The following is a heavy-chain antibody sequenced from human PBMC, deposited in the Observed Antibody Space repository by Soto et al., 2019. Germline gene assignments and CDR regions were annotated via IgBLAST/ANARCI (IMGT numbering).Heavy chain of an antibody. CDR1: GVTLSSYG. CDR3: ARDYYGVPDY. Sequence: GGARRLSWGGSGVTLSSYGLHWVRQDPGTGLGWVSRINSDGSSETYADSVKGRFTISRDSAKNTLYLQMNSLRAEDTAVYYCARDYYGVPDYWGQGTLVTVSS. J-gene: IGHJ4*02. V-gene: IGHV3-74*01. CDR2: INSDGSSE. D-gene: IGHD3-10*01.